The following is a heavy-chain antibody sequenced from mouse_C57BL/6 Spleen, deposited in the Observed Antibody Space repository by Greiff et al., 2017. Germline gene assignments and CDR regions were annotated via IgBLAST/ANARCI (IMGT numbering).Heavy chain of an antibody. Sequence: EVQLVESGGDLVKPGGSLKLSCAASGFTFSSYGMSWVRQTPDKRLEWVATISSGGSYTYYPDSVKGLFTISRDNAKNTLYLQMSSLKSEDTALYYCARHDGYYFDYWGQGTTLTVSS. CDR3: ARHDGYYFDY. V-gene: IGHV5-6*01. J-gene: IGHJ2*01. D-gene: IGHD2-3*01. CDR2: ISSGGSYT. CDR1: GFTFSSYG.